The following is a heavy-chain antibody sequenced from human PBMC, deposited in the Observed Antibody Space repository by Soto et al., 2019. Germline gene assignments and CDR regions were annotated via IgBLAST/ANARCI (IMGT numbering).Heavy chain of an antibody. CDR2: ISYNGST. CDR1: GGSIRSDC. D-gene: IGHD3-10*01. CDR3: ARAVTLFRGVIWAFDY. V-gene: IGHV4-59*01. Sequence: PSETLSLTCTVSGGSIRSDCWSWIRQTPGKGLEWIGYISYNGSTNYNPSLKSRVTISVDTSKNQFSLKVNSVTATDTAVYYCARAVTLFRGVIWAFDYWGQGTLVTVSS. J-gene: IGHJ4*02.